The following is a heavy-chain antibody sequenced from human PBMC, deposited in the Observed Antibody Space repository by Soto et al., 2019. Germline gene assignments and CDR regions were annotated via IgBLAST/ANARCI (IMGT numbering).Heavy chain of an antibody. CDR2: ISGSGDST. V-gene: IGHV3-23*01. Sequence: GGSLRLSCAASGFTFNIYAMSWVRQAPGKGLEWVSSISGSGDSTYYADSVKGRFTVSRDNSKNTLYLQMNSLRAEDTAVYYCAKGPYDSSGYRGYFDYWGQGNLVTVSS. D-gene: IGHD3-22*01. CDR1: GFTFNIYA. CDR3: AKGPYDSSGYRGYFDY. J-gene: IGHJ4*02.